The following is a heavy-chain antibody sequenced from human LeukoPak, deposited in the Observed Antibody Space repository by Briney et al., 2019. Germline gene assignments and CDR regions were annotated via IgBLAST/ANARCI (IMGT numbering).Heavy chain of an antibody. CDR2: ISYDGRNQ. Sequence: GGSLRLSCAASGFTFSSYAMHWVRQAPGKGLEWVAVISYDGRNQYYADSVKGRFTISRDNSKNSLYLQMDTLRAEDTAVYYCAREGKNGWDSDHWGQGTLVTVSS. CDR3: AREGKNGWDSDH. D-gene: IGHD6-19*01. J-gene: IGHJ4*02. V-gene: IGHV3-30*04. CDR1: GFTFSSYA.